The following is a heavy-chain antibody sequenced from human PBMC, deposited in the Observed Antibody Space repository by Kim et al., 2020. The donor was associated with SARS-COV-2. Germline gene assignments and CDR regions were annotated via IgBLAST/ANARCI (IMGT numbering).Heavy chain of an antibody. J-gene: IGHJ4*02. V-gene: IGHV4-34*01. Sequence: SETLSLTCAVYGGSFSGYYWSWIRQPPGKGLEWIGEINHSGSTNYNPSLKSRVTISVDTSKNQFSLKLSSVTAADTAVYYCARSPPNAGYSSSWYGGHFDYWGQGTLVTVSS. CDR2: INHSGST. CDR1: GGSFSGYY. D-gene: IGHD6-13*01. CDR3: ARSPPNAGYSSSWYGGHFDY.